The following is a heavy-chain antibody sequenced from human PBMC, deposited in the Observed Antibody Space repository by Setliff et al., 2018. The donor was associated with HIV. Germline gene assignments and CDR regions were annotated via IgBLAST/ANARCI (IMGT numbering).Heavy chain of an antibody. D-gene: IGHD3-10*01. Sequence: PGGSLRLSCAASEFTFSSYAMSWVRQAPGKGLEWVSTISGSGGSTYYADSVRGRFTISRDNSTNTVYLQMHSLRAEDTALYYCAKVMTLWFGASDSWGQGTRVTVSS. J-gene: IGHJ4*02. CDR2: ISGSGGST. CDR1: EFTFSSYA. V-gene: IGHV3-23*01. CDR3: AKVMTLWFGASDS.